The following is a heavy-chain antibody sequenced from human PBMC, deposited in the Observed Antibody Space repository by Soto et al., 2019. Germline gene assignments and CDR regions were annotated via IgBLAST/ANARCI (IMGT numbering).Heavy chain of an antibody. CDR1: GGSISSSSYY. J-gene: IGHJ4*02. D-gene: IGHD3-22*01. V-gene: IGHV4-39*01. CDR2: IYYSGST. Sequence: SETLSLTCTVSGGSISSSSYYWGWIRQPPGKGLEWIGSIYYSGSTYYNPSLKSRVTISVDTSKNQFSLKLSSVTAADTAVYYWARGGTYYYDSRRFDHWAQAPLVTVSS. CDR3: ARGGTYYYDSRRFDH.